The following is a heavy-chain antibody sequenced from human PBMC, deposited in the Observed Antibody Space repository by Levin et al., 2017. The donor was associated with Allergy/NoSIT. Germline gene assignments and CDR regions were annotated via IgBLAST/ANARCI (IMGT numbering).Heavy chain of an antibody. CDR3: AKDKNLGDYYYGMDV. D-gene: IGHD2/OR15-2a*01. J-gene: IGHJ6*02. CDR1: GFTFDDYA. CDR2: ISWNSGSI. V-gene: IGHV3-9*01. Sequence: GGSLRLSCAASGFTFDDYAMHWVRQAPGKGLEWVSGISWNSGSIGYADSVKGRFTISRDNAKNSLYLQMNSLRAEDTALYYCAKDKNLGDYYYGMDVWGQGTTVTVSS.